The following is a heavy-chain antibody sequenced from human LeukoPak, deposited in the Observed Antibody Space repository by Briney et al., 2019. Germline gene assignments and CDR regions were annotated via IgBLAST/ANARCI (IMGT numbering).Heavy chain of an antibody. V-gene: IGHV1-46*01. CDR2: INPSGGST. CDR1: EYTFPSYY. D-gene: IGHD4-23*01. Sequence: ASGKVSFKASEYTFPSYYMHWGRKSPGQGLEWMGIINPSGGSTSYAQKFQGRVTMTRDTTTSNVYMELTSLRSEDPAVYYCARAGERWTEDWFDPWGQGTLVTVSS. CDR3: ARAGERWTEDWFDP. J-gene: IGHJ5*02.